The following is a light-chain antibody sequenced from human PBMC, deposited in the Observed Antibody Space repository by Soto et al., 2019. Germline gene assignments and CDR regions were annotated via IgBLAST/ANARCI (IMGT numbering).Light chain of an antibody. J-gene: IGLJ1*01. V-gene: IGLV2-14*01. CDR1: SSDIGGYDY. Sequence: QSALTQPASVSGSPGQSITISCTGTSSDIGGYDYVSWYQQYPGKAPKLMIYDVSNRPSGVSDRFSGSKSANTASLTISGLQAEDEADYYCNSDTTSSSLYVFGTGTKLPS. CDR3: NSDTTSSSLYV. CDR2: DVS.